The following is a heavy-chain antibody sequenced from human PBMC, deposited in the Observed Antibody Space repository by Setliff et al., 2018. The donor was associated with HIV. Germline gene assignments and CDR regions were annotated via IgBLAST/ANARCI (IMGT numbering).Heavy chain of an antibody. V-gene: IGHV4-59*12. J-gene: IGHJ6*03. CDR1: GGSMRNYY. D-gene: IGHD5-12*01. Sequence: SETLSLTCSVSGGSMRNYYWSWIRQPPRKGLEWVGYISYNGITTYNPSLKSRVTISVDTSKNQFSLKLSSVTAADTAVYYCSRGLVVVTDSDYDTNYYYYYYMDVWGKGTTVTVSS. CDR2: ISYNGIT. CDR3: SRGLVVVTDSDYDTNYYYYYYMDV.